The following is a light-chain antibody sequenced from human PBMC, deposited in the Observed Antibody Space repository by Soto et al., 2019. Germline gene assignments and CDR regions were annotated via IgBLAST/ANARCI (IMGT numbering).Light chain of an antibody. J-gene: IGKJ5*01. CDR2: GGS. CDR3: QQYAFSPRT. CDR1: QSVDSKY. Sequence: EILLTQSPGTLALSPGERATLSCRASQSVDSKYFSWYQQKPGQAPRLLIYGGSRRATGVPDRFSGAGSGTDFTLTISRLEPEDFAVFYCQQYAFSPRTFGQGTRLEIK. V-gene: IGKV3-20*01.